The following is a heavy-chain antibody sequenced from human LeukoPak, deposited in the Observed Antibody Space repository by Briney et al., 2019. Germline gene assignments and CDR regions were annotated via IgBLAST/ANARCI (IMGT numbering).Heavy chain of an antibody. J-gene: IGHJ5*02. CDR3: AREDGGPNWFDP. V-gene: IGHV4-4*02. Sequence: PSETLSLTCAVSGGSISSSNWWSWARQPPGKGLEWIGEIYHSGSTNYNPSLKSRVTISVDKSKNQFSLKLSSVTAADTAVYYCAREDGGPNWFDPWGQGTLVTVSS. D-gene: IGHD4-23*01. CDR2: IYHSGST. CDR1: GGSISSSNW.